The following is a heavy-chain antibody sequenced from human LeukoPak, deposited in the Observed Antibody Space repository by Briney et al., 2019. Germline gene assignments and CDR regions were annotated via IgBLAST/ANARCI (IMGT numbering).Heavy chain of an antibody. V-gene: IGHV3-53*01. Sequence: GGSLRLFCAVSGFSVSNNYMNWVRQAPGKGLEWVSLIYSRGGTSYADSVKGRFTISRDSSKNTLFLQMNSLRVEDTAVYYCARDPPGIAASGTYYWGQGTLVTVSS. CDR1: GFSVSNNY. J-gene: IGHJ4*02. CDR3: ARDPPGIAASGTYY. CDR2: IYSRGGT. D-gene: IGHD6-13*01.